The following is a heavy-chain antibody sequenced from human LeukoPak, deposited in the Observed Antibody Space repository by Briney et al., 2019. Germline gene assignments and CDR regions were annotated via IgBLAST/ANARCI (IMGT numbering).Heavy chain of an antibody. CDR2: LYNGGST. CDR1: GGSIINGY. J-gene: IGHJ4*02. D-gene: IGHD3-16*01. Sequence: SDTLSVTCTVSGGSIINGYWSWVRQLPGKRLEWIGYLYNGGSTIYIPSLTSRVTMSVDPSNNQFSLKLISVTAADTAVYYCAKDGGEGAESWGQGTLVTVSS. CDR3: AKDGGEGAES. V-gene: IGHV4-59*01.